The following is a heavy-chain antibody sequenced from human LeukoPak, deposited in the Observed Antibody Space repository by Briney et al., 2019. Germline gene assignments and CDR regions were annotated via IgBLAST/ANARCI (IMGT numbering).Heavy chain of an antibody. J-gene: IGHJ5*02. CDR2: ISGSGGDT. V-gene: IGHV3-23*01. D-gene: IGHD5-18*01. CDR3: AKEGYSYGLSGMAS. Sequence: GGSLRLSCAASEFPFISYAMSWVRQAPGKGLEWVSGISGSGGDTFYADSVKGRFTISRDNFKNTLYLHMSSLRAEDTAVYYCAKEGYSYGLSGMASWGQGTLVTVSS. CDR1: EFPFISYA.